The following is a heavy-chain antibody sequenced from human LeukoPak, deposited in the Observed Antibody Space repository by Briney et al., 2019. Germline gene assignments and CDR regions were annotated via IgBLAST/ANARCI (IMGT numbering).Heavy chain of an antibody. V-gene: IGHV3-30-3*01. CDR1: GFTFSSYA. CDR3: ARAYCGGDCSGYFQH. J-gene: IGHJ1*01. CDR2: ISYDGSNK. Sequence: GGSLRLSCAASGFTFSSYAMHWVRQAPGKGLDRVAVISYDGSNKYYADSVKGRFKISRDNSKNTLYLQMNSLRAEDTAVYYCARAYCGGDCSGYFQHWGQGTLVTVSS. D-gene: IGHD2-21*02.